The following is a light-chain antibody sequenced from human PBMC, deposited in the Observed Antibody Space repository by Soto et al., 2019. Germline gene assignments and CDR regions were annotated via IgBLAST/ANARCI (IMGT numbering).Light chain of an antibody. CDR3: SSYTTTSTVV. Sequence: SALTEPASVSGSPGQSITISCTGTSSDVGAYDYVSWYQHHPGKAPKLMIHDVSHRPSGVSNRFSGSKSGNTASLTISGLQAEDEASYYCSSYTTTSTVVFGGGTKLTVL. CDR1: SSDVGAYDY. J-gene: IGLJ2*01. CDR2: DVS. V-gene: IGLV2-14*03.